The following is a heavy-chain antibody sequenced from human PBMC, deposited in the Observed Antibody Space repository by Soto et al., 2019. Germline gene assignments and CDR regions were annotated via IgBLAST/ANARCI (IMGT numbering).Heavy chain of an antibody. Sequence: DAQLVESGGGLVQPGKSLRISCVASGFTFDDHTMHWVRQAPGRGLEWVSCISWNSGIIGYADSVKGRFTISRDNAKNPLYLRMDSLRPEDTAVYYCTKDTHSPSGYFEAFDVWGQGTKVTVSS. CDR3: TKDTHSPSGYFEAFDV. CDR2: ISWNSGII. V-gene: IGHV3-9*01. D-gene: IGHD3-22*01. CDR1: GFTFDDHT. J-gene: IGHJ3*01.